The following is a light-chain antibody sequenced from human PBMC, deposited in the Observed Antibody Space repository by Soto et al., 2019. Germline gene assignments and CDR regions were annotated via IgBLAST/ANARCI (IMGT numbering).Light chain of an antibody. J-gene: IGLJ2*01. CDR3: SSYADRNIVV. CDR2: EVN. CDR1: SSDIGGYNY. Sequence: QSALAQPPSASWSPGHSVTISCTGTSSDIGGYNYVSWYQQYPGKAPKLIIFEVNKRPSGVPDRFSGSKSGNTASLTVSGLQAEDEADYYCSSYADRNIVVFGGGTKLTV. V-gene: IGLV2-8*01.